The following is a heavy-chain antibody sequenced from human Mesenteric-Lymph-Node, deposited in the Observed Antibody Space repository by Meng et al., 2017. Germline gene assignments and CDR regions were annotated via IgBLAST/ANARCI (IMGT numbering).Heavy chain of an antibody. V-gene: IGHV1-18*01. CDR3: AKESGYSGDYYYYGMDV. CDR1: GYTFTSYG. D-gene: IGHD5-12*01. J-gene: IGHJ6*02. Sequence: ASVKVSCKASGYTFTSYGITWVRQAPGQGLEWMGWITAHNGNTNYAQKFEGRVTMTTDTSSSTAYMELSSLRSEDTAVYYCAKESGYSGDYYYYGMDVWGQGTTVTVSS. CDR2: ITAHNGNT.